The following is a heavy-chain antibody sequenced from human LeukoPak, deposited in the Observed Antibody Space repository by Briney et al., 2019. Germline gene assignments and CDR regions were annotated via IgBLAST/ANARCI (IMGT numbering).Heavy chain of an antibody. V-gene: IGHV1-46*01. Sequence: ASVKVSCKASGYTFTSYYMHWVRQAPGQGLEWMGIINPSGGSTSYAQKFQGRVTITADKSTSTAYMELSSLRSEDTAVYYCASTPYYYYYYMDVWGKGTTVTVSS. CDR1: GYTFTSYY. CDR2: INPSGGST. J-gene: IGHJ6*03. CDR3: ASTPYYYYYYMDV.